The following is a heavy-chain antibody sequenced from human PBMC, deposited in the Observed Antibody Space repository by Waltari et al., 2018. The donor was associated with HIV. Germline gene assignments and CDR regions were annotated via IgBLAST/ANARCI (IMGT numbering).Heavy chain of an antibody. CDR2: SNPNSGAT. CDR3: ARSKSEPTGSLES. D-gene: IGHD3-3*01. V-gene: IGHV1-2*04. J-gene: IGHJ5*02. Sequence: QVQLVQSGGEVKKPGAPVKISCQTSGYTFPDYFLHWVLQAPGQGIEWRGCSNPNSGATDHAHKFGEWVTIASDTSTTTAYLELSSLRLDDTASYYCARSKSEPTGSLESWGQGTLVIVSS. CDR1: GYTFPDYF.